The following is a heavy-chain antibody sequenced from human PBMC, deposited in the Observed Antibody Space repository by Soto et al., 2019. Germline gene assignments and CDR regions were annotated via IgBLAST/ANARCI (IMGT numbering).Heavy chain of an antibody. CDR3: ATWHLREHAYDI. Sequence: DVQLVESGGGLIQPGGSLRLSCVASGLTVSGKKYVAWVRQASGMGAEWVSGVYGLDGTYYPDSVRGRFTTTIGNSRTTVWLQMRDLRPEDTALYFCATWHLREHAYDIWGRGTMVTVSS. CDR1: GLTVSGKKY. D-gene: IGHD5-12*01. CDR2: VYGLDGT. J-gene: IGHJ3*02. V-gene: IGHV3-53*01.